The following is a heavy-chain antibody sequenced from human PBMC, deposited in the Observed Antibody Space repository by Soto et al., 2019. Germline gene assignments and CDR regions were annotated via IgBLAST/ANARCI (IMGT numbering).Heavy chain of an antibody. D-gene: IGHD1-20*01. CDR2: IYYSGST. V-gene: IGHV4-30-4*02. Sequence: PSETLSLTCTVSGGSISSGDYYWNWIRQPPGKGLEWIGYIYYSGSTNYNPSLKSRVTISVDTSKNQFSLKLSSVTAADTAVYYCASPMADNDAFDIWGQGTMVTVSS. CDR3: ASPMADNDAFDI. J-gene: IGHJ3*02. CDR1: GGSISSGDYY.